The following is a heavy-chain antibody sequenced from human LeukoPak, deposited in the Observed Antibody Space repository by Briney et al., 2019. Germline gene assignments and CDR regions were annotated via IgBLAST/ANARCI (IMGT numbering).Heavy chain of an antibody. V-gene: IGHV1-2*02. J-gene: IGHJ4*02. D-gene: IGHD1-26*01. Sequence: ASVKVSCKASGYTFTGYYVHWVRQAPGQGLEWMGWTNPNSGGTNYAQKFQGRVTMTRDTSISTAYMELSRLRSDDAAVYYCARVGGATTFYFDYWGQGTLVTVSS. CDR3: ARVGGATTFYFDY. CDR2: TNPNSGGT. CDR1: GYTFTGYY.